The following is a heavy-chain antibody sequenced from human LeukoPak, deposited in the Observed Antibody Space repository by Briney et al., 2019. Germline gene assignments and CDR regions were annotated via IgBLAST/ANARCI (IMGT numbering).Heavy chain of an antibody. J-gene: IGHJ6*02. V-gene: IGHV3-11*01. CDR2: ISSSGSTI. CDR3: ARALRYYDFWSGYYSDYYYGMDV. CDR1: GFTFSDYY. D-gene: IGHD3-3*01. Sequence: GGSLRLSCAASGFTFSDYYMSWIRQAPGKGLEWVSYISSSGSTIYYADSVKGRFTISRDNAKNSLYPQMNSLRAEDTAVYYSARALRYYDFWSGYYSDYYYGMDVWGQGTTVTVSS.